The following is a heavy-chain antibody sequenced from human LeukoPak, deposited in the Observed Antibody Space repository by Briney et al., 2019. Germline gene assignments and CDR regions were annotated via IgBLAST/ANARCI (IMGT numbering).Heavy chain of an antibody. D-gene: IGHD6-19*01. J-gene: IGHJ4*02. Sequence: SETLSLTCTVSGGSISSSSYYWGWIRQPPGKALEWIGSIYYSGSTFYNPSLRSRVTISVDTSKNQFSLKLSSVTAADTAMYYCASHYNSGWYWTIDYWGQGTLVTVPS. CDR3: ASHYNSGWYWTIDY. CDR1: GGSISSSSYY. V-gene: IGHV4-39*01. CDR2: IYYSGST.